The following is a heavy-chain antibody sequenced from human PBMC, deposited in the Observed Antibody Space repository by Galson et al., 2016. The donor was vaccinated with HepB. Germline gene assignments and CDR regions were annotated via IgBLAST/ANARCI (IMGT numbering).Heavy chain of an antibody. Sequence: ETLSLTCAVSGVSISSSDWWSWVRQPPGQGLEWIGQIFHIGRVNYTPSLANRVTISIDTSNNHFSLRLTSVTAADTALYYCARQYWGGPSDYWGQGTLVIVSS. V-gene: IGHV4-4*02. D-gene: IGHD2/OR15-2a*01. CDR1: GVSISSSDW. CDR3: ARQYWGGPSDY. J-gene: IGHJ4*02. CDR2: IFHIGRV.